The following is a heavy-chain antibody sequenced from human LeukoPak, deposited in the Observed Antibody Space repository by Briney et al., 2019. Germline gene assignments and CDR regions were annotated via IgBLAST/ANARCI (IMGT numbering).Heavy chain of an antibody. CDR1: GYTFTGYH. V-gene: IGHV1-2*06. CDR2: INPNSGAT. CDR3: ARVAERYCSGGSCYGNWFDP. D-gene: IGHD2-15*01. J-gene: IGHJ5*02. Sequence: ASVKVSCKASGYTFTGYHMHWVRQAPGQGLEWMGRINPNSGATNYAQKFQDRVTMTRDTSINTAYMELSRLRYDDTAVYYCARVAERYCSGGSCYGNWFDPWGQGTLVTVSS.